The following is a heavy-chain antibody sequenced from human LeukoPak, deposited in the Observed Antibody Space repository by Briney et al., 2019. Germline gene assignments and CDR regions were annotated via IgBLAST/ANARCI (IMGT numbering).Heavy chain of an antibody. J-gene: IGHJ4*02. CDR1: GGTFSSYA. CDR2: IIPIFGTA. V-gene: IGHV1-69*13. D-gene: IGHD2-15*01. CDR3: ARGGVPGVAAASFDY. Sequence: SVKVSCKASGGTFSSYAISWVRQAPGQGLEWMGGIIPIFGTANYAQKFQGRVTITADESTSTAYMELSSLRSEDTAVYYCARGGVPGVAAASFDYWGQGTLVTVSS.